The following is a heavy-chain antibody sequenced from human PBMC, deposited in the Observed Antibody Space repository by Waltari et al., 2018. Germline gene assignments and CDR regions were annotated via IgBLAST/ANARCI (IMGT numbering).Heavy chain of an antibody. CDR2: ISLSNDKR. Sequence: QVHLVQSGPEVGEPGTSLRVSGKAAHDTIAASGLRWGRQAPVQGLEWMGWISLSNDKRNYAQKFQGRITMTTDMSTNTAYVDLRSLTSDDTAVYYCARYWTGIESADYMDVWGKGTTVTVSS. CDR3: ARYWTGIESADYMDV. D-gene: IGHD2-8*02. CDR1: HDTIAASG. V-gene: IGHV1-18*01. J-gene: IGHJ6*03.